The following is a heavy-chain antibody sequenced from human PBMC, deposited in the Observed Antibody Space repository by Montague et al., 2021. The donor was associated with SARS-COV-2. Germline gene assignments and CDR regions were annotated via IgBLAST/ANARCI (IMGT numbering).Heavy chain of an antibody. CDR2: IYASGCT. D-gene: IGHD3-3*01. V-gene: IGHV4-4*07. J-gene: IGHJ4*02. CDR3: VRDGGNWYYFDY. Sequence: SETLSLTCSTSGVSITSYYWSWVRQPAGKGLEWIGHIYASGCTNYSPSLKSRVRLSIDNPKNQFSLKLESLTAADTAVYYCVRDGGNWYYFDYWGQGALVTVSS. CDR1: GVSITSYY.